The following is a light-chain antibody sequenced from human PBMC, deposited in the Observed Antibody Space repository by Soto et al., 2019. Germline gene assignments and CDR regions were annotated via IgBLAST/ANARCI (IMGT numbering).Light chain of an antibody. CDR3: GTWDSRLSAYV. CDR2: DNN. V-gene: IGLV1-51*01. Sequence: QAVVTQPPSVSAAPGQKVTISCSGSGSNIETNDVSWYQQLPRTAPKRLIFDNNRRPSGIPDRFSGSKSGTSATLGIAGLQTGDEADYYCGTWDSRLSAYVFGTGTKLTVL. J-gene: IGLJ1*01. CDR1: GSNIETND.